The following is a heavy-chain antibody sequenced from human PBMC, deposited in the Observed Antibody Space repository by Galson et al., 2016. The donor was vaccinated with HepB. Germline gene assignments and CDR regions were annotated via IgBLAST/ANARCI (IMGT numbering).Heavy chain of an antibody. CDR2: IYSGGSK. Sequence: SLRLSCAASGFNVSSKYMSWVRQAPGKGLEWVSNIYSGGSKFYADSVKRRFTISRHNSKNMVYLQMNSLRGEDTAVYYCARGRGITAANDYYYHGMDVWGQGTTVAVSS. CDR3: ARGRGITAANDYYYHGMDV. V-gene: IGHV3-53*04. CDR1: GFNVSSKY. J-gene: IGHJ6*02. D-gene: IGHD6-25*01.